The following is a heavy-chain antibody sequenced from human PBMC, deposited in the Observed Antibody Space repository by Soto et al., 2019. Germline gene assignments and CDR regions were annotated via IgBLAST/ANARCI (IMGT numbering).Heavy chain of an antibody. D-gene: IGHD3-3*01. J-gene: IGHJ3*02. V-gene: IGHV1-18*01. CDR1: GYTFTSYG. Sequence: ASVKVSCKASGYTFTSYGISWVRQAPGQGLEWMGWISAYNGNTNYAQKLQGRVTMTTDTSTSTAYMELRSLRSDDTAVYYCASREGLWSGFFFGAVDIWGQGTVVTVSS. CDR3: ASREGLWSGFFFGAVDI. CDR2: ISAYNGNT.